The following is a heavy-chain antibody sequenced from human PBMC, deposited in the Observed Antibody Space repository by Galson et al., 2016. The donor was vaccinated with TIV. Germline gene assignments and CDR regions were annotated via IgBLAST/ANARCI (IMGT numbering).Heavy chain of an antibody. CDR1: GFTFSSHG. D-gene: IGHD1-26*01. Sequence: SLRLSCAASGFTFSSHGMHWVRQAPGKGLEWVSSLSLSGAYTYYADSVKGRFTISRDNSKYTLFLQLNSLRAEDTAIYFCAKVGKSGDYSWDAFDVWGQGTVVTVSS. V-gene: IGHV3-23*01. J-gene: IGHJ3*01. CDR2: LSLSGAYT. CDR3: AKVGKSGDYSWDAFDV.